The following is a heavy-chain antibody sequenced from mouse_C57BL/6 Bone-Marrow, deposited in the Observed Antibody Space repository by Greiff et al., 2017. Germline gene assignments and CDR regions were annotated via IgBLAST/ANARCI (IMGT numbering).Heavy chain of an antibody. CDR1: GFTFSDYG. CDR2: ISSGSSTI. J-gene: IGHJ4*01. CDR3: ARPDFGYAMDY. Sequence: EVMLVESGGGLVKPGGSLKLSCAASGFTFSDYGMHWVRQAPEQGLEWVAYISSGSSTIDYADKLKGRFTISRDNAKNTLFLQMTSLRSEDTAMYYCARPDFGYAMDYWGQGTSVTVSS. V-gene: IGHV5-17*01.